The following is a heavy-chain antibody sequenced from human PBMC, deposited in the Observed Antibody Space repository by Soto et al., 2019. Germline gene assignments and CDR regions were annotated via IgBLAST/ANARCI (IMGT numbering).Heavy chain of an antibody. CDR3: AKATRGGAATLIRDY. CDR2: ISGSGGST. V-gene: IGHV3-23*01. CDR1: GFTFSIYA. J-gene: IGHJ4*02. Sequence: GGSLRLFCAAAGFTFSIYAMSWVRQAPGKGLEWVSAISGSGGSTYYADSVKGRFTISRDNSKNTLYLQMNSLRADDTAVYYCAKATRGGAATLIRDYWGQGTLVTVSS. D-gene: IGHD6-13*01.